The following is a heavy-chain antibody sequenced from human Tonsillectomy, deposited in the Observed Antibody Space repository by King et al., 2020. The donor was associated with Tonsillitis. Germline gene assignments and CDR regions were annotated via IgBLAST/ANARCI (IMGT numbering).Heavy chain of an antibody. CDR2: INSDGSST. CDR3: VGNYLDYYYGMDV. D-gene: IGHD3-22*01. J-gene: IGHJ6*02. CDR1: GFTFGSYW. Sequence: VQLVESGGGLVQPGGSLRLSCAASGFTFGSYWMHWVRQAPGKGLVWVSRINSDGSSTGYADSVKGRFTISRDNAKNTLYLQMNSLRAEDTAVYYCVGNYLDYYYGMDVWGQGTTVTVSS. V-gene: IGHV3-74*02.